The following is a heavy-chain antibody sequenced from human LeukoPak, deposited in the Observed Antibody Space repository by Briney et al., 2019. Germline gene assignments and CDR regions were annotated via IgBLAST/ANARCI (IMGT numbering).Heavy chain of an antibody. V-gene: IGHV1-2*02. CDR2: INPNSGGT. J-gene: IGHJ6*03. CDR3: ARDTKVVPAAMSVSSYYYYYMDV. Sequence: GASVKVSCKASGYTFTGYYMHWVRQAPGQGLEWMGWINPNSGGTNYAQKFQGRVTMTRDKSISTAYMDLSSLRPDDTAVYYCARDTKVVPAAMSVSSYYYYYMDVWGKGTTVTISS. D-gene: IGHD2-2*01. CDR1: GYTFTGYY.